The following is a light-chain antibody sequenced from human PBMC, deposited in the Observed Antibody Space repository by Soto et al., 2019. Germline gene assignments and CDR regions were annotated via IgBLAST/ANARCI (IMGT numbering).Light chain of an antibody. CDR2: AVT. CDR1: SSDVGGYNF. CDR3: SSYTSSSNL. V-gene: IGLV2-14*01. Sequence: QSALTQPASVSGSPGQSITISCTGTSSDVGGYNFVSWHQQHPGKAPKLMIYAVTDRPAGVSSRFSGSKSGNTASLTISGLQAEDEADYYCSSYTSSSNLFGTGTKVTVL. J-gene: IGLJ1*01.